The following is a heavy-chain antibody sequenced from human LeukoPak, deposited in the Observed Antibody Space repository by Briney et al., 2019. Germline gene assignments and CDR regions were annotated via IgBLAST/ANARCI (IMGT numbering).Heavy chain of an antibody. V-gene: IGHV4-59*01. D-gene: IGHD6-19*01. CDR1: GGSISRYY. Sequence: SETLSLTCTVAGGSISRYYWSWVRQPPGKGLEWLAYVYDGGNTNYKPSLKGRVTISIDTSKNQVSLKLLSVTTADTAVYYCAREWGYSSVWPDAFDVCGLGPMVTVSA. CDR2: VYDGGNT. CDR3: AREWGYSSVWPDAFDV. J-gene: IGHJ3*01.